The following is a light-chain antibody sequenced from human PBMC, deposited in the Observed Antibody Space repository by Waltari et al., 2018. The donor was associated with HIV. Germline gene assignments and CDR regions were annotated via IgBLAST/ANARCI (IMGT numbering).Light chain of an antibody. Sequence: DIVMTQSPDSMVVSLGERATINCKSSQSVLYSSNNKNYLAWYQQKPGQPPKLLIYWASTRESGVPDRCSGSGSWTDFTLTISSLQAEDVAVYYCQQYYSTPRTFGQGTKVEIK. CDR2: WAS. J-gene: IGKJ1*01. CDR3: QQYYSTPRT. V-gene: IGKV4-1*01. CDR1: QSVLYSSNNKNY.